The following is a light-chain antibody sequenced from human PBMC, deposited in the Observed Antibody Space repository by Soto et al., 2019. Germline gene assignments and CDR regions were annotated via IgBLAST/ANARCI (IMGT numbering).Light chain of an antibody. V-gene: IGKV1-6*01. J-gene: IGKJ1*01. CDR2: GAS. Sequence: AIQMTQSPSSLSASVGDRVTITCRASQDIRNELGWYQQRPGKAPKALIYGASNLQSGVPSRFSGSGFGTDFTLTSSSLQPEDFATYYCLQDRNYPRTFGQGTKVESK. CDR3: LQDRNYPRT. CDR1: QDIRNE.